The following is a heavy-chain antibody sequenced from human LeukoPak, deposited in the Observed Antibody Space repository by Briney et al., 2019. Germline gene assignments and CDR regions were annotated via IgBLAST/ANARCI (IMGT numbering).Heavy chain of an antibody. D-gene: IGHD3-3*01. Sequence: SETLSLTCTVSGGSISSSSYYWGWIRQPPGKGLEWIGSIYYSGSTYYNPSLKSRVTISVDTSKNQSSLKLSSVTAADTAVYYXARRPSGYYYYYMDVWGKGTTVTVSS. CDR1: GGSISSSSYY. CDR3: ARRPSGYYYYYMDV. V-gene: IGHV4-39*01. CDR2: IYYSGST. J-gene: IGHJ6*03.